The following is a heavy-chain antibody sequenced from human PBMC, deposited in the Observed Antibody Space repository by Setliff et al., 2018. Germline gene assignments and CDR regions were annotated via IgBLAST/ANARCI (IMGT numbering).Heavy chain of an antibody. CDR3: ARGLSYYDSSGYLLPPYAFDI. Sequence: SETLSLTCAVYGGSFNSYYWSWVRQPPGKGLEWIGEINQSGSTNYNPSLKSRVTMSVDTSKNQFSLKLSSVTAADTAVYYCARGLSYYDSSGYLLPPYAFDIWGQGTMVTVSS. CDR2: INQSGST. D-gene: IGHD3-22*01. J-gene: IGHJ3*02. CDR1: GGSFNSYY. V-gene: IGHV4-34*01.